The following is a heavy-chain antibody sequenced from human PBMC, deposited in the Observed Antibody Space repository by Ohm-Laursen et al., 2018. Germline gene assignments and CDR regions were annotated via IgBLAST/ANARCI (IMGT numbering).Heavy chain of an antibody. V-gene: IGHV3-23*01. D-gene: IGHD2-2*01. Sequence: SLRLSCAASGFTLSSYWMHWVRQAPGKGLEWVSVISGSGDDTYYTDSVKGRFTVSRDISNNTVYLHMDSLGAEDTAVYYCAKGRSEVVSAALNYWGQGTLVTVSS. CDR3: AKGRSEVVSAALNY. J-gene: IGHJ4*02. CDR1: GFTLSSYW. CDR2: ISGSGDDT.